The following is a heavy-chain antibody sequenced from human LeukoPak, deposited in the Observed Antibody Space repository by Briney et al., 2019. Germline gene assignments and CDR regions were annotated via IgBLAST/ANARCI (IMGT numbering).Heavy chain of an antibody. CDR1: GGSFSGYY. CDR2: ITHSGGT. D-gene: IGHD3-16*01. V-gene: IGHV4-34*01. J-gene: IGHJ4*02. CDR3: ARGRRRRFMITFGGVPWYFDY. Sequence: PSETLSFTCAGYGGSFSGYYWSWIPQPPGKGLEWIGEITHSGGTNYNPSLKSRVTISVDTSKNQFSLKLSSVTAADTAVYYCARGRRRRFMITFGGVPWYFDYRGQGTLVTVSS.